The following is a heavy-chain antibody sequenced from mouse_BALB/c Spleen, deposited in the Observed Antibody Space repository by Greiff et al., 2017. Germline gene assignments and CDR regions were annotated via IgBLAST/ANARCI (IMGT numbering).Heavy chain of an antibody. V-gene: IGHV5-17*02. CDR1: GFTFSRFG. CDR2: ISSGSSTI. CDR3: ARGGTYAMDY. Sequence: EVHLVESGGGLVQPGGSRKLSCAASGFTFSRFGMHWVRQAPEKGLEWVAYISSGSSTIYYADTVKGRFTISRDNPKNTLFLQMTSLRSEDTAMYYCARGGTYAMDYWGQGTSVTVSS. D-gene: IGHD3-3*01. J-gene: IGHJ4*01.